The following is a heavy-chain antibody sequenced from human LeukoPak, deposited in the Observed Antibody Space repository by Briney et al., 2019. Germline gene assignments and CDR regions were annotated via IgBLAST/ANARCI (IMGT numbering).Heavy chain of an antibody. D-gene: IGHD3-10*01. V-gene: IGHV3-64*01. CDR1: GFSFRGYG. Sequence: PGGSLRLSCAASGFSFRGYGMHWVRQAPGQGLEYVSAISADGGTTDYLNSVKGRFTISRDNSKNSLYLQMGRLRTDDTAVYYCARGRGGPPFDYWDQGTVVT. J-gene: IGHJ4*02. CDR3: ARGRGGPPFDY. CDR2: ISADGGTT.